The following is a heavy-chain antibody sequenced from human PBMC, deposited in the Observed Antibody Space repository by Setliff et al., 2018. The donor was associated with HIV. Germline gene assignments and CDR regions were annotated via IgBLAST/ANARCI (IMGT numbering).Heavy chain of an antibody. V-gene: IGHV3-48*01. CDR1: GFTFSRYA. CDR3: ARDLMPQDIVVVPAAIGPDY. D-gene: IGHD2-2*02. J-gene: IGHJ4*02. Sequence: PGGSLRLSCAASGFTFSRYAVNWVRQAPGKGLEWVSYISATNEIHHTDSVRGRFSISRDNAKNSLYLHMNSRRAEDTAVYYCARDLMPQDIVVVPAAIGPDYWGQGTLVTVSS. CDR2: ISATNEI.